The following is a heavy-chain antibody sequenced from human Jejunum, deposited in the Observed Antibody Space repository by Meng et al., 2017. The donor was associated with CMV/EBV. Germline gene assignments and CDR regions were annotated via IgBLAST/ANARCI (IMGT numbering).Heavy chain of an antibody. J-gene: IGHJ4*02. CDR1: TFSDYW. Sequence: TFSDYWMTWVRQVPGRGLEWVATIKQDGSEKDYGDSVKGRFTISRDNANNSLSLQLNYPRVEDTAIYYCARVERSDDSRYRPFDYWGQGSRVTVSS. V-gene: IGHV3-7*01. CDR2: IKQDGSEK. D-gene: IGHD3-16*01. CDR3: ARVERSDDSRYRPFDY.